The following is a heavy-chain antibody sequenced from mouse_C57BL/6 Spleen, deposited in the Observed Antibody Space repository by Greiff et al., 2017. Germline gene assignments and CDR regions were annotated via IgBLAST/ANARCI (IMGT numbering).Heavy chain of an antibody. V-gene: IGHV1-15*01. CDR3: TRDLGQGPYYAMDY. CDR2: IDPETGGT. CDR1: GYTFTDYE. Sequence: QVHVKQSGAELVRPGASVTLSCKASGYTFTDYEMHWVKQTPVHGLEWIGAIDPETGGTAYNQKFKGKAILTADKSSSTAYMELRSLTSEDSAVYYCTRDLGQGPYYAMDYWGQGTSVTVSS. D-gene: IGHD3-3*01. J-gene: IGHJ4*01.